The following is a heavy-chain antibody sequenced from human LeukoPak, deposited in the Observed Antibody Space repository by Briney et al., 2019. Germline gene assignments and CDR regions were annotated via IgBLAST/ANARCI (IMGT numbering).Heavy chain of an antibody. CDR2: INHSGST. V-gene: IGHV4-39*07. CDR3: ARGRPTYYYGSRPFDY. Sequence: PSETLSLTCTVSGASISSSSYYWGWIRQPPGKGLEWIGEINHSGSTNYNPSLKSRVTISVDTSKNQFSLKLSSVSAADTAVYYCARGRPTYYYGSRPFDYWGQGTLVTVSS. CDR1: GASISSSSYY. J-gene: IGHJ4*02. D-gene: IGHD3-10*01.